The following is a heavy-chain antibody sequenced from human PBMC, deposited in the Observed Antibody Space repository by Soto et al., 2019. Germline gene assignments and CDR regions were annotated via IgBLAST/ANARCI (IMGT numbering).Heavy chain of an antibody. CDR2: IKQDGSEK. V-gene: IGHV3-7*01. J-gene: IGHJ6*02. CDR3: AKGRSYYYYYGVDV. Sequence: GGSLRLSCAVSGFTFSNYWMTWVRQAPGKGLEWVANIKQDGSEKYYVDSVKGRFTISRDNAKSSVYLQMNSLRAEDTAVYYCAKGRSYYYYYGVDVWGQGTTVTVSS. CDR1: GFTFSNYW.